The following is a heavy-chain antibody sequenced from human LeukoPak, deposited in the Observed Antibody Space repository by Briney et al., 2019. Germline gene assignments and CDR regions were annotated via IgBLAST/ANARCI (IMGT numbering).Heavy chain of an antibody. Sequence: ASVKVSCEASGDTFTGYDINWVRQATGQGLEWMGWMNPNSGNTGYAQKFQGRVTMTRNTSISTAYMELSSLRSEDTAVYYCASSVVTAMGWIDPWGQGTLVTVSS. CDR2: MNPNSGNT. V-gene: IGHV1-8*01. CDR1: GDTFTGYD. CDR3: ASSVVTAMGWIDP. J-gene: IGHJ5*02. D-gene: IGHD2-21*02.